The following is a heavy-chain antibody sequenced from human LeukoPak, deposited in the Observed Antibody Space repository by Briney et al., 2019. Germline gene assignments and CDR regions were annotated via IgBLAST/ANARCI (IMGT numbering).Heavy chain of an antibody. CDR2: ISSGSSYI. CDR3: ARDITDYGDYPDYYYYYMDV. V-gene: IGHV3-21*01. CDR1: GFTFSSYS. Sequence: PGGSLRLSCAASGFTFSSYSMNWVRQAPGKGLEWVSSISSGSSYIYYADSVKGRFTISRDNAKNSLYLQMNSLRAEDTAVYYCARDITDYGDYPDYYYYYMDVWGKGTTVTVSS. J-gene: IGHJ6*03. D-gene: IGHD4-17*01.